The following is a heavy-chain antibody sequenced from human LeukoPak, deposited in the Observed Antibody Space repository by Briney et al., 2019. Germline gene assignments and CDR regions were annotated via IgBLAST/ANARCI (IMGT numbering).Heavy chain of an antibody. D-gene: IGHD3-22*01. CDR1: GYTFTGYY. CDR3: ARDRLPYYYDSSGYLLDY. J-gene: IGHJ4*02. CDR2: INPNSGGT. Sequence: ASVKVSCKASGYTFTGYYMHRVRQAPGQGLKWMGWINPNSGGTNYAQKFQGRVTMTRDTSISTAYMELSRLRSDDTAVYYCARDRLPYYYDSSGYLLDYWGQGTLVTVSS. V-gene: IGHV1-2*02.